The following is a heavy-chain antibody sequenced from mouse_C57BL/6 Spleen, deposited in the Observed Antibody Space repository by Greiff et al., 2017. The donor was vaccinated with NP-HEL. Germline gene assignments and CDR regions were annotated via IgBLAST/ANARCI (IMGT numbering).Heavy chain of an antibody. CDR2: IHPNSGST. Sequence: VQLQQPGAELVKPGASVKLSCKASGYTFTSYWMHWVKQRPGQGLEWIGMIHPNSGSTNYNEKFKSKATLTVDKSSSTAYMQLSSLTSEDSAVYYCAITTVEIFFDYWGQGTTLTVSS. CDR3: AITTVEIFFDY. D-gene: IGHD1-1*01. CDR1: GYTFTSYW. J-gene: IGHJ2*01. V-gene: IGHV1-64*01.